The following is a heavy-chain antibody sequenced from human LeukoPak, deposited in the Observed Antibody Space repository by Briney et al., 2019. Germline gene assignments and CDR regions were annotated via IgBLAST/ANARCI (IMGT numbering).Heavy chain of an antibody. V-gene: IGHV3-23*01. Sequence: GGSLRLSCAAPEFTFRSSTIRWVRQAPGKGLEWVSTISGSGGSTYYADSVKGRFTISRDNSKNTLYLQMNSLRAEDTAVYYCARTRGGLWTGAFDIWGQGTMVTVSS. CDR2: ISGSGGST. CDR3: ARTRGGLWTGAFDI. J-gene: IGHJ3*02. CDR1: EFTFRSST. D-gene: IGHD2-21*01.